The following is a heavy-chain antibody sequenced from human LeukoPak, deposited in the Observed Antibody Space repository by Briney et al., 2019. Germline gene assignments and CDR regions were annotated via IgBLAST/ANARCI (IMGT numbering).Heavy chain of an antibody. V-gene: IGHV3-30*02. CDR1: GFTFSSYG. CDR2: IRYDGSNK. Sequence: PGGSLRLSCAASGFTFSSYGMHWVRQAPGKGLEWVAFIRYDGSNKYYADSVKGRFTISRDNAKNSLYLQMNSLRAEDTAVYYCARDLSWTYYDSPSREYWGQGTLVTVSS. J-gene: IGHJ4*02. D-gene: IGHD3-3*01. CDR3: ARDLSWTYYDSPSREY.